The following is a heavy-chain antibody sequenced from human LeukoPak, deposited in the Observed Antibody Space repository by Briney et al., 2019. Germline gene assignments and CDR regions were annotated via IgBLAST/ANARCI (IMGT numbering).Heavy chain of an antibody. CDR2: ISSSSSYI. J-gene: IGHJ4*02. CDR3: ARDRGSIAAAGY. Sequence: PGGSLRLSCAASGFTFSSYSMNWVRQAPGKGLEWVSSISSSSSYIHYADSVKGRFTISRDNAKNSLYLQMNSLRAEDTAVYYCARDRGSIAAAGYWGQGTLVTVSS. D-gene: IGHD6-13*01. CDR1: GFTFSSYS. V-gene: IGHV3-21*01.